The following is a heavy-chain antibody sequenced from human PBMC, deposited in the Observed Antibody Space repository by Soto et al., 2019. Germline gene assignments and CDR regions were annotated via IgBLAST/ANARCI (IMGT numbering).Heavy chain of an antibody. CDR2: ISAYNGNT. J-gene: IGHJ4*02. CDR3: ARGRRAYCGGDCYPDY. D-gene: IGHD2-21*02. V-gene: IGHV1-18*04. Sequence: ASVKVSCKASGYTFSNYGISWVQQAPGQGLEWMGWISAYNGNTNYAQKLQGRVTMTTDTSTSTAYMELRSLRSDDTAVYYCARGRRAYCGGDCYPDYWGQGTLVTVSS. CDR1: GYTFSNYG.